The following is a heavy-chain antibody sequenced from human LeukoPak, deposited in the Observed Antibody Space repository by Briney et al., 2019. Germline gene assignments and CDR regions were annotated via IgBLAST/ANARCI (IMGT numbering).Heavy chain of an antibody. J-gene: IGHJ6*02. CDR2: ISSSGSTI. CDR1: GFTFSDYY. D-gene: IGHD6-13*01. Sequence: PGGSLRLSCAASGFTFSDYYMSWIRQAPGKGLEWVSYISSSGSTIYYADSVKGRFTISRDRAKNSLYLQMNSLRGEDTAVYYCARDRADSSSWYRYYYYNGMDVWGQGTTVTVSS. CDR3: ARDRADSSSWYRYYYYNGMDV. V-gene: IGHV3-11*01.